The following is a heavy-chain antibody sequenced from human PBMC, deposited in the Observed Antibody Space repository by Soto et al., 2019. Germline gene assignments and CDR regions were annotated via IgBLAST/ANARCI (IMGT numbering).Heavy chain of an antibody. V-gene: IGHV2-70*11. J-gene: IGHJ4*02. Sequence: GPTLMNPKQTLTQTCTFCGFSLSTSGMCVSWIRQPPGKALEWLARIDWDDDKYYSTSLKTRLTISKDTSKNQVVLTMTNMDPVDTATYYCARTRRGYSGYDYAYFDYWGQGTLVTVSS. CDR3: ARTRRGYSGYDYAYFDY. D-gene: IGHD5-12*01. CDR1: GFSLSTSGMC. CDR2: IDWDDDK.